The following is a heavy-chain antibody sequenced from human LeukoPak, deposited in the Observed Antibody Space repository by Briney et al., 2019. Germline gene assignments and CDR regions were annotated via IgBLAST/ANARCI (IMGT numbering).Heavy chain of an antibody. CDR2: INPSGGST. D-gene: IGHD1-26*01. J-gene: IGHJ3*02. CDR1: GYTFTGYY. V-gene: IGHV1-46*01. Sequence: ASVKVSCKASGYTFTGYYMHWVRQAPGQGLEWMGIINPSGGSTSYAQKFQGRVTMTRDTSTSTVYMELSSLRSEDTAVYYCARDPYSGSPDGAFDIWGQGTMVTVSS. CDR3: ARDPYSGSPDGAFDI.